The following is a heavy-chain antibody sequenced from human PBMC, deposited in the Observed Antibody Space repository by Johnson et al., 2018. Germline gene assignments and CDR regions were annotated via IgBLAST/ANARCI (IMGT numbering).Heavy chain of an antibody. CDR3: ARGPTYYYGMDV. Sequence: VQLVQSGGGLVQPGGSLRLSCAASGFTFSSYDMHWVRQATGKGLEWVSAIGTAGDTYYPGSVKGRFTISRENAKNSLYLQMNSLRAGDTAVYYCARGPTYYYGMDVWGQGTTVTVSS. CDR2: IGTAGDT. J-gene: IGHJ6*02. CDR1: GFTFSSYD. V-gene: IGHV3-13*01.